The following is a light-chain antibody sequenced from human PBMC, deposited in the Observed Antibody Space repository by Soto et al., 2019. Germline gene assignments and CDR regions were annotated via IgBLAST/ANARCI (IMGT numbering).Light chain of an antibody. CDR1: QTIRTY. CDR3: QQHNSFSIT. CDR2: DAS. Sequence: DIQMTQSPSSLSASVGDRVTLICRASQTIRTYLNWYQQKPGKAPKPLIYDASSLHSGVPSRFSGSGSGTEFTLTINSLQADDFATYYCQQHNSFSITFGQGTRLEI. J-gene: IGKJ5*01. V-gene: IGKV1-17*01.